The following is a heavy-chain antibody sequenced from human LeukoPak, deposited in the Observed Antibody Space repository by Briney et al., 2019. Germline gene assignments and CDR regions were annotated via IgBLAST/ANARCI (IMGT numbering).Heavy chain of an antibody. CDR3: ARDPRLDSSGYYAWYFDL. CDR1: GFTFSSYA. V-gene: IGHV3-30-3*01. Sequence: GGSLRLSCAASGFTFSSYAMHWVRQAPGKGLEWVAVISYDGSNKYYADSVKGRFTISRDNSKNTLYLQMNSLRAEDTAVYYCARDPRLDSSGYYAWYFDLWGRGTLVTVSS. CDR2: ISYDGSNK. J-gene: IGHJ2*01. D-gene: IGHD3-22*01.